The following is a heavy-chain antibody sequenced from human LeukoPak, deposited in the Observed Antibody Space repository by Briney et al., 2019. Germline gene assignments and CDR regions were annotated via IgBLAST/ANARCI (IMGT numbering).Heavy chain of an antibody. V-gene: IGHV3-74*01. CDR2: INNDGSST. CDR3: TREVQAAGKTLDY. Sequence: GGSLRLSCAASGFTFSSYWMHWVRQVPGKGLVWVSRINNDGSSTTYADSVKGRFTISRDNAKNTLYLQMNSLRAEDTAVYYCTREVQAAGKTLDYWGQGTLITVSS. D-gene: IGHD6-13*01. CDR1: GFTFSSYW. J-gene: IGHJ4*02.